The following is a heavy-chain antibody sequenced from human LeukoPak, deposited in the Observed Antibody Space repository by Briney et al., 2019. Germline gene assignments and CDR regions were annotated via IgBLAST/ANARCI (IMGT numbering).Heavy chain of an antibody. V-gene: IGHV1-69*06. Sequence: SVKVSCKASGGTFSSYAISWVRQAPGQGLEWMGGIIPIFGTANYAQKFQGRVTITADKSTSTAYMELSSLRSEDTAVYYCARDGGYYYYYYMGVWGKGTTVTVSS. CDR3: ARDGGYYYYYYMGV. J-gene: IGHJ6*03. CDR2: IIPIFGTA. D-gene: IGHD3-16*01. CDR1: GGTFSSYA.